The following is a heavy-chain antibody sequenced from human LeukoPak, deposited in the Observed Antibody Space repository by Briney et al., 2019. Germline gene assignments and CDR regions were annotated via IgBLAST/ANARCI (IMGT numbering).Heavy chain of an antibody. D-gene: IGHD2/OR15-2a*01. J-gene: IGHJ4*02. CDR2: ISYDGSNK. CDR1: GFTFSSYG. V-gene: IGHV3-30*03. CDR3: ARDRLSRFFDY. Sequence: GRSLRLSCAASGFTFSSYGMHWVRQAPGKGLEWVAVISYDGSNKYYADSVKGRFTISRDNSKNTLYLQVNSLRAEDTAVYYCARDRLSRFFDYWGQGTLVTVSS.